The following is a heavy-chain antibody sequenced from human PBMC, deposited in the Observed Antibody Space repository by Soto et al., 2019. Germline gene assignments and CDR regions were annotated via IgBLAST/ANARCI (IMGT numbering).Heavy chain of an antibody. CDR1: CYTFTRYY. CDR2: INPSGGST. V-gene: IGHV1-46*01. CDR3: ATSLAIGVLQQQLVNGFDY. J-gene: IGHJ4*02. Sequence: VASENVSCKSSCYTFTRYYIHWVRQAHLQVLEWMGVINPSGGSTTYAQKFQGRVTITADESTSTAYMELSSLRSEDTAVYYCATSLAIGVLQQQLVNGFDYWGQGNLVTVSS. D-gene: IGHD6-13*01.